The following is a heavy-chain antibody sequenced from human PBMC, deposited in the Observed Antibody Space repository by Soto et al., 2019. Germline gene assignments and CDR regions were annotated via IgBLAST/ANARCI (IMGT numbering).Heavy chain of an antibody. CDR2: TRNKLNGYST. D-gene: IGHD2-8*01. CDR3: VRNNGLNRYFDL. J-gene: IGHJ2*01. V-gene: IGHV3-72*01. Sequence: GGSLRLSCAAAEFILADYYMDWVRQAPGKGLEWVARTRNKLNGYSTEYAASVKARFTILRDESKNSLGLQMNSLEADDTAVYYCVRNNGLNRYFDLWGRGTLVTVSS. CDR1: EFILADYY.